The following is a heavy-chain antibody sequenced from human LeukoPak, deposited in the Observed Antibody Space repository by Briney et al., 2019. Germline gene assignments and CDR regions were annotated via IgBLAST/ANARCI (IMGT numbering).Heavy chain of an antibody. Sequence: GGSLRLSCAASGFTFKYAWMKWVRQAPGKGLEWGGRIKANSDGGTTDYAAPVKGRFTISRDDSNNVLYLRMNSLKTEDTGVYYCTTGTMGSGNSDHWGQGTLVTVSS. V-gene: IGHV3-15*01. CDR3: TTGTMGSGNSDH. D-gene: IGHD3-10*01. J-gene: IGHJ4*02. CDR1: GFTFKYAW. CDR2: IKANSDGGTT.